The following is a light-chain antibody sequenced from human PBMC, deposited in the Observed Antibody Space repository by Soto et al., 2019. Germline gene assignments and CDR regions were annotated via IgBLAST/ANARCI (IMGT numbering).Light chain of an antibody. CDR1: SSDVGNYKY. CDR3: FTYTSTGTDV. V-gene: IGLV2-14*01. CDR2: EVS. J-gene: IGLJ1*01. Sequence: QSALTQPACVSGSPGQSITISCTGTSSDVGNYKYVSWYQQHPGKAPKLMIYEVSNRPSGVSNRFSGSKSGNTASLTISGLHAEDQTDYNCFTYTSTGTDVFGTGTKVTVL.